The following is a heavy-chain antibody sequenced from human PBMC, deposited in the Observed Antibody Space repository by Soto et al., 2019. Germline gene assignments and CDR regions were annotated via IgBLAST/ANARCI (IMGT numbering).Heavy chain of an antibody. D-gene: IGHD3-22*01. V-gene: IGHV4-31*03. CDR2: IYYSGST. CDR1: GGSISSGGYY. Sequence: QVQLQESGPGLVKPSQTLSLTCTVSGGSISSGGYYWSWIRQHPGKGLEWIGYIYYSGSTYYNPSRKSRVTIAVDTSKTQFSLKLSSVTAADTAVYYCARGGYYDSSGYYGYWGQGTLVTVSS. CDR3: ARGGYYDSSGYYGY. J-gene: IGHJ4*02.